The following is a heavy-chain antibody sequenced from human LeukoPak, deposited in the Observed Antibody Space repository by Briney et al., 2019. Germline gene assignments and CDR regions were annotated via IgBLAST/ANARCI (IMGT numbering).Heavy chain of an antibody. CDR2: IKMDGSEE. D-gene: IGHD3-3*02. CDR3: ARGHFHHLY. V-gene: IGHV3-7*03. Sequence: GGSLRLSCAASGFTFSNYWMSWVRQAPGKGLEWVANIKMDGSEEYYVDSVKGRFTISRDNAKNSLYLQTNSLRAEDTAVYFCARGHFHHLYWGQGTLVTVSS. CDR1: GFTFSNYW. J-gene: IGHJ4*02.